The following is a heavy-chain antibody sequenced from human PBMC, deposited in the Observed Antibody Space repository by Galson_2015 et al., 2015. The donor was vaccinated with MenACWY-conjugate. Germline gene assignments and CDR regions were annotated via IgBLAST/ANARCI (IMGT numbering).Heavy chain of an antibody. Sequence: QSGAEVKKPGESLKISCKGSGKTFIPFWTGGGPQIPGKGLEGVGFISPIDSKTRYSPAFEGQVTISADKSISTAYLQWNSLQASDTAMYYCARHPPGGRGMDVWGQGTTVTVSS. CDR1: GKTFIPFW. CDR2: ISPIDSKT. J-gene: IGHJ6*02. V-gene: IGHV5-51*02. CDR3: ARHPPGGRGMDV. D-gene: IGHD1-26*01.